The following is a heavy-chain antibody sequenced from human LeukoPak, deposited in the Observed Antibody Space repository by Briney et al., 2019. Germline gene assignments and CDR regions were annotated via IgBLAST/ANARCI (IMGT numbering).Heavy chain of an antibody. V-gene: IGHV4-34*01. D-gene: IGHD3-10*01. CDR2: INRSGSI. CDR1: GGSFSGYY. CDR3: ARRMGRRFGERYYYYHYMDV. J-gene: IGHJ6*03. Sequence: PSETLSLTCAVFGGSFSGYYWIWIRQPPGKGLEWIGEINRSGSINYNSSLKSRVTISVDTSKNQFSLKVSSVTAADTAVYYCARRMGRRFGERYYYYHYMDVWGKGTTVTISS.